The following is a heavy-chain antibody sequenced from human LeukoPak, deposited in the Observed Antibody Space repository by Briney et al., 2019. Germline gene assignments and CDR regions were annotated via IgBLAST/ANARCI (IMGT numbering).Heavy chain of an antibody. CDR1: GFTFSTYS. J-gene: IGHJ6*02. V-gene: IGHV3-15*01. CDR3: TTEGAVGYYYGMDV. Sequence: GGSLRLSCAASGFTFSTYSMNWVRQAPGKGLEWVGRIKSKTDGGTTDYAAPVKGRFTISRDDSKNTLYLQMNSLKTEDTAVYYCTTEGAVGYYYGMDVWGQGTTVTVSS. CDR2: IKSKTDGGTT. D-gene: IGHD6-19*01.